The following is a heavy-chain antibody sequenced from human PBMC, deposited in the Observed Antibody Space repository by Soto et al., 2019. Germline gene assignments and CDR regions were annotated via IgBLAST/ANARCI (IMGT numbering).Heavy chain of an antibody. V-gene: IGHV4-34*01. J-gene: IGHJ6*02. CDR2: INHSGST. CDR3: ARAIIVVVPAANYGMDV. CDR1: GGSFSGYY. D-gene: IGHD2-2*01. Sequence: PSETLSLTCPVYGGSFSGYYLSWIRQPPGKGLEWIGEINHSGSTNYNPSLKSRVTISVDTSKNQFSLKLSSVTAADTAVYYCARAIIVVVPAANYGMDVWGQGTTVTVSS.